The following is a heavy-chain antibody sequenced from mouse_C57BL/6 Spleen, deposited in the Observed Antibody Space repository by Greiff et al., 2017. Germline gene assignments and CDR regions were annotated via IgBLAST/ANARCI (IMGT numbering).Heavy chain of an antibody. D-gene: IGHD4-1*01. V-gene: IGHV1-80*01. Sequence: QVQLQQSGAELVKPGASVKISCKASGYAFSSYWMNWVKQRPGKGLEWIGQIYPGDGDTKYNGKFKGKATLTAAKSSSTAYMQLSSLTSEDSAVYFGARGGLGRYFDDWGTGTSVTVSS. CDR3: ARGGLGRYFDD. J-gene: IGHJ1*03. CDR2: IYPGDGDT. CDR1: GYAFSSYW.